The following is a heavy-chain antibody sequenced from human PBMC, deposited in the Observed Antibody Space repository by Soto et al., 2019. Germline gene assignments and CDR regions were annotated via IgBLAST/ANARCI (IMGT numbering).Heavy chain of an antibody. Sequence: GASVKVSCKASGYTFTNYGFNWLRQAPGQALEWMGWISPCSGNTNFAQTFKGRLSMTTDASTRTAYMELRSLTSDDTAVYYCARDRPPYLEWMSQRGWFDPWGQGTVVTVSS. V-gene: IGHV1-18*04. CDR1: GYTFTNYG. CDR2: ISPCSGNT. CDR3: ARDRPPYLEWMSQRGWFDP. D-gene: IGHD3-3*01. J-gene: IGHJ5*02.